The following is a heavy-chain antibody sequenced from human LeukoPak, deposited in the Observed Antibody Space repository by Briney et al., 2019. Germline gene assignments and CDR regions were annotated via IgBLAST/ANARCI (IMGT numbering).Heavy chain of an antibody. CDR2: IKQDGSEK. CDR1: GFTFSSYW. Sequence: GGSLRLSCAASGFTFSSYWMSWVRQAPGKGLEWVANIKQDGSEKYYVDSVKGRFTISRDNAKNSLYLQMNSLRAEDTAVYYCARDGYNWNDGSYYYYMDVWGKGTTVTISS. J-gene: IGHJ6*03. V-gene: IGHV3-7*01. D-gene: IGHD1-20*01. CDR3: ARDGYNWNDGSYYYYMDV.